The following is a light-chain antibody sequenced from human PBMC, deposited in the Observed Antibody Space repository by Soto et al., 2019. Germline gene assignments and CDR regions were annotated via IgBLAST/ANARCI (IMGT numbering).Light chain of an antibody. V-gene: IGKV1-33*01. CDR3: QQYENLRLHT. CDR2: DAS. CDR1: EDISNY. J-gene: IGKJ2*01. Sequence: DIQMTQSPSSLSASVGERVTITCRANEDISNYLNWYQQKPGRAPKLLIYDASTLETGVPSRFSGSGSGTHFTFTISSLQPEDVGTYYSQQYENLRLHTFGPGTKL.